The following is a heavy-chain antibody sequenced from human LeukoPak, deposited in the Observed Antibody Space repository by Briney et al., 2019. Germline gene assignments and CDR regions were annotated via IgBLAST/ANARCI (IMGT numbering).Heavy chain of an antibody. Sequence: PSETLSLTCTVSGGSISSSSYYWSWIRQPPGKGLEWIGEINQSGSTNYSPSLKSRVTISLDMSKNQFSLKLMSVTAADTAVYYCASDTYDIGAYHDWGQGILVTVSS. CDR3: ASDTYDIGAYHD. V-gene: IGHV4-39*07. CDR2: INQSGST. D-gene: IGHD3-22*01. CDR1: GGSISSSSYY. J-gene: IGHJ4*02.